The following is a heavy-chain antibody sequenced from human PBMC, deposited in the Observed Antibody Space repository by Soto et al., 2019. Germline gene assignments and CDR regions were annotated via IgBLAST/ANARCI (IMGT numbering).Heavy chain of an antibody. CDR3: ARAGGMLGSSYYYDSSGPERYAFDI. J-gene: IGHJ3*02. Sequence: SETLSLTCTVSGGSISSGGYYWSWIRQHPGKGLEWIGYIYYSGSTYYNPSLKSRVTISVDTSKNQFSLKLSSVTAADTAVYYCARAGGMLGSSYYYDSSGPERYAFDIWGQGTMVTV. CDR1: GGSISSGGYY. CDR2: IYYSGST. D-gene: IGHD3-22*01. V-gene: IGHV4-31*03.